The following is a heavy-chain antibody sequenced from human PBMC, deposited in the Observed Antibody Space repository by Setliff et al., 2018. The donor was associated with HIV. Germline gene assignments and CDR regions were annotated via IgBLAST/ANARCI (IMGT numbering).Heavy chain of an antibody. J-gene: IGHJ4*02. CDR3: AREKGYSDTRGHYYGGVFEN. CDR1: GDSITSGYY. CDR2: IYHSGSS. Sequence: SETLSLTCTVSGDSITSGYYWGWIRQPPGKGLEWIGSIYHSGSSYYKTSLKSRVTISVDTSKNQLSLKLRSVTAADTAVYYCAREKGYSDTRGHYYGGVFENCGQGTLVTVSS. V-gene: IGHV4-38-2*02. D-gene: IGHD3-22*01.